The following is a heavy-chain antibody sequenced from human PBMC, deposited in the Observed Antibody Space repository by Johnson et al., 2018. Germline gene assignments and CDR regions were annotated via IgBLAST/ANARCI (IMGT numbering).Heavy chain of an antibody. CDR3: AREAYRRGRAGIFAI. CDR2: ISHDEIDK. J-gene: IGHJ3*02. D-gene: IGHD1-14*01. CDR1: GVTLSNCI. V-gene: IGHV3-30*03. Sequence: QVQLVQSGGGVVQPGTSLRLSCGVSGVTLSNCIMHWVRQAPGKGLEWVALISHDEIDKQYGDSAKDRFTISRHIYKSTVYWQMNSLRDEDTAVYYCAREAYRRGRAGIFAIWGQGTMVTVSS.